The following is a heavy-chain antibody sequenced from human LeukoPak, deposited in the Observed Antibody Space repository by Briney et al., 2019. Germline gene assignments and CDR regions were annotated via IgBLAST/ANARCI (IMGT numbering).Heavy chain of an antibody. J-gene: IGHJ6*03. CDR3: ARGRVSSSTWYSTYYYFFHMDF. CDR2: VDHTGST. Sequence: SSETLSLTCTVSDDSITMYYWTWIRQPPGKGLEWIGYVDHTGSTKFNPSLNGRVSISRDTSNNFFSLRLRSVTAADTAVYFCARGRVSSSTWYSTYYYFFHMDFWGKGTTVTVSS. V-gene: IGHV4-59*01. CDR1: DDSITMYY. D-gene: IGHD4-11*01.